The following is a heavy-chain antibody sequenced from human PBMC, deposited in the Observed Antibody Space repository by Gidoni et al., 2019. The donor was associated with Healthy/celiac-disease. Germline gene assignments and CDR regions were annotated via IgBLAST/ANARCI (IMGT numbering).Heavy chain of an antibody. CDR3: ARRGNWNYYYYYCMDV. CDR2: IYYSGST. J-gene: IGHJ6*03. CDR1: GGSISSSSYY. D-gene: IGHD1-1*01. Sequence: QLQLQESGPGLVTPSETLSLTCTVSGGSISSSSYYWGWIRQPPGKGLEWIGSIYYSGSTYYHPSLKSRVTISVDTSKNQFSLKLSSVTAADTAVYYCARRGNWNYYYYYCMDVWGKGTTVTVSS. V-gene: IGHV4-39*01.